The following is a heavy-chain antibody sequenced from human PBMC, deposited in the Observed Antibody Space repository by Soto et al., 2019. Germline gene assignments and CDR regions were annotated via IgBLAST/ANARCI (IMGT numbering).Heavy chain of an antibody. CDR1: GGTFSSYT. CDR3: ARVAAAGTLGEPFDY. CDR2: IIPILGIA. Sequence: QVQLVQSGAEVKKPGSSVKVSCKASGGTFSSYTISWVRQAPGQGLEWMGRIIPILGIANYAQKFQGRVTITADKSTSTAYMELSSLRSEDTAVYYCARVAAAGTLGEPFDYWGQGTLVTVSS. D-gene: IGHD6-13*01. J-gene: IGHJ4*02. V-gene: IGHV1-69*02.